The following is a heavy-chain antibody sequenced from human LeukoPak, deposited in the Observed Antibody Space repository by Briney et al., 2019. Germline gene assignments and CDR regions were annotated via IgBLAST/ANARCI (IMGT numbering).Heavy chain of an antibody. J-gene: IGHJ5*02. Sequence: ASVKVSCKASGYTFTSYGISWVRQAPGQGLEWMGWISAYNGNTNYAQTLQGRVTMTTDTSTSTAYMELRSLRSDDTAVYYCARDLIVVVPAAIGGNWFDPWGQGTLVTVSS. CDR1: GYTFTSYG. CDR2: ISAYNGNT. CDR3: ARDLIVVVPAAIGGNWFDP. V-gene: IGHV1-18*01. D-gene: IGHD2-2*02.